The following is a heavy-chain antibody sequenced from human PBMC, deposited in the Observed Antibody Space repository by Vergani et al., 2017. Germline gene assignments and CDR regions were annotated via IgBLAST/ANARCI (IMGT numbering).Heavy chain of an antibody. CDR2: ISWNSGSI. D-gene: IGHD3-9*01. J-gene: IGHJ4*02. CDR3: AKVSQEGILTGYYTRYYFDY. Sequence: EVQLVESGGGLVQPGRSLRLSCAASGFTFDDYAMHWVRQAPGKGLEWVSGISWNSGSIGYADSVKGRFTISRDNAKNSLFLQMKSLRAEDTALYYCAKVSQEGILTGYYTRYYFDYWGQGTLVTVSS. CDR1: GFTFDDYA. V-gene: IGHV3-9*01.